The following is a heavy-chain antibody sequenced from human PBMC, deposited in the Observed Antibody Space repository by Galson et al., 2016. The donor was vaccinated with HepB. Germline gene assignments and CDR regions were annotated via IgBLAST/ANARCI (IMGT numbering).Heavy chain of an antibody. V-gene: IGHV3-23*01. CDR3: AKDRGGRVYFYVMDV. D-gene: IGHD3-10*01. J-gene: IGHJ6*02. CDR2: IGPDGTRA. CDR1: GFIFSNYA. Sequence: SLRLSCAASGFIFSNYAMHWVRQAPGKGLEWVAGIGPDGTRAHYADSVKGRFTISRDNFKNTLSLQINNLGGEDTAVYYCAKDRGGRVYFYVMDVWGQGTTVIVSS.